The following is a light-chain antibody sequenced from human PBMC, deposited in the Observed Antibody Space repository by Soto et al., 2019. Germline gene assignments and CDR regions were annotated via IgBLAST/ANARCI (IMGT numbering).Light chain of an antibody. J-gene: IGLJ2*01. Sequence: QSALTQPASVSGSPGQSITISCTGTSSDVGGYNYVSWYQQHPGKAPKLMIYEVSNRPSGVSDRFSGSKSGTSASLAITGLQPEDEADYYCQSFDNRLSRVVFGGGTKLTVL. CDR3: QSFDNRLSRVV. V-gene: IGLV2-14*01. CDR1: SSDVGGYNY. CDR2: EVS.